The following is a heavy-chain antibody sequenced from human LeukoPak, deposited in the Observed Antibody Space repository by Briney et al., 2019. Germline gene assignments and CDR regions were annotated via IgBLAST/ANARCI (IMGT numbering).Heavy chain of an antibody. D-gene: IGHD3-16*02. CDR2: INWNGGST. J-gene: IGHJ4*02. V-gene: IGHV3-20*04. CDR1: GFTSDDYG. CDR3: ARKTKKDYFGGNYRTSYFDY. Sequence: PGGSLRLSCAASGFTSDDYGLSWVRQAPGKGLEWVSGINWNGGSTGYADSVKGRFTISRDNAKNSLYLQMNSLRAEDAALYYCARKTKKDYFGGNYRTSYFDYWGQGTLVTVSS.